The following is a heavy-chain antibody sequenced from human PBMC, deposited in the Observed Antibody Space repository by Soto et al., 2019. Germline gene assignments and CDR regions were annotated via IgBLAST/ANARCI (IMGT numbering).Heavy chain of an antibody. Sequence: QVQLVESGGGVVQPGRSLRLSCAASGFTFSSYGMHWVRQAPGKGLEWVAVIWYDGSNKYYADSVKGRFTISRDNSKNGPYLQMNSLRAEATAVYYCAREGGFHYFDYWGQGTLVTVSS. CDR1: GFTFSSYG. CDR3: AREGGFHYFDY. J-gene: IGHJ4*02. V-gene: IGHV3-33*01. CDR2: IWYDGSNK. D-gene: IGHD1-26*01.